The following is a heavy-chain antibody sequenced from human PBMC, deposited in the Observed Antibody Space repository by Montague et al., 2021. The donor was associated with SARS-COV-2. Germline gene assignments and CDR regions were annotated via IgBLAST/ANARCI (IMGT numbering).Heavy chain of an antibody. V-gene: IGHV4-61*02. Sequence: TLSLTCTVSGGSISSGSYYWGWIRQPAGKGLEWIGRIYTSGSTNYNPSLKSRVTISVDTSKNQFSLKLSSVTAADTAVYYCARGVLRYFNWTSPFDYWGQGTLVTVSS. CDR2: IYTSGST. J-gene: IGHJ4*02. D-gene: IGHD3-9*01. CDR1: GGSISSGSYY. CDR3: ARGVLRYFNWTSPFDY.